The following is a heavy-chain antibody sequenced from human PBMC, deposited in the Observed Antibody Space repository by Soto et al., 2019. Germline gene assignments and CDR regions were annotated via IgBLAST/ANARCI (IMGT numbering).Heavy chain of an antibody. J-gene: IGHJ6*02. CDR2: FFSDAER. V-gene: IGHV2-26*01. Sequence: KESGPVLVKPTETITLTCSVSGFSLTNGRMGVSWIRQPPGKALEWLAHFFSDAERSYSTSMQSRLNMYKDSSGSQVVLTMTNMAPADTATYFCARMDGDYNYYGLDVSGHGIAVTVSS. CDR1: GFSLTNGRMG. D-gene: IGHD4-17*01. CDR3: ARMDGDYNYYGLDV.